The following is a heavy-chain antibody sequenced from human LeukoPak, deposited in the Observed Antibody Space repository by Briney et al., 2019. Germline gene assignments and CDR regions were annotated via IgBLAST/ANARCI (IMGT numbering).Heavy chain of an antibody. J-gene: IGHJ3*02. CDR3: ARTAAQSFDAFDI. CDR2: ISSTGGTI. Sequence: GGSLRLSCAASGFTFRNYLMNWVRQAPGKGLEWVSFISSTGGTIYYADSVKGRFTISRDNAKNSLYLQMNSLRAEDTAVYYCARTAAQSFDAFDIWGQGTMVTVSS. D-gene: IGHD6-6*01. V-gene: IGHV3-48*01. CDR1: GFTFRNYL.